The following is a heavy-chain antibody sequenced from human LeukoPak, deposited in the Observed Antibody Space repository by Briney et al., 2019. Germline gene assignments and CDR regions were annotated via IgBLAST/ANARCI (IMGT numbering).Heavy chain of an antibody. Sequence: GASVKVSCKASGYTFTGYYMHWVRRAPGQGLEWMGWINPNSGDTNYAQKFQGWVTMTRDTSISTAYMELSRLRSDDTAVYYCARGELAAAMAFHYYGMDVWGQGTTVTVSS. CDR1: GYTFTGYY. J-gene: IGHJ6*02. D-gene: IGHD5-18*01. V-gene: IGHV1-2*04. CDR2: INPNSGDT. CDR3: ARGELAAAMAFHYYGMDV.